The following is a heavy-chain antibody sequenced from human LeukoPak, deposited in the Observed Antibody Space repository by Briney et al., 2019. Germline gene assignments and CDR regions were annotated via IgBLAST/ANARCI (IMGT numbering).Heavy chain of an antibody. CDR1: GFTFSNFW. CDR3: ARIRYSDYDD. J-gene: IGHJ4*02. V-gene: IGHV3-74*01. D-gene: IGHD5-12*01. CDR2: INGDGSST. Sequence: GGSLRLSCAASGFTFSNFWMHWVRQAPGKGLVWVSRINGDGSSTSYADSVKGRSTISRDNAKNTLFLQMSSLRAEDTAIYYCARIRYSDYDDWGQGTLVTVSS.